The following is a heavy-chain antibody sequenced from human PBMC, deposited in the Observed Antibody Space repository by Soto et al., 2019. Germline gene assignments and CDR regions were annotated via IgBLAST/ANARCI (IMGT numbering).Heavy chain of an antibody. CDR3: ARAALGITIFGVVTSPRYYFDY. Sequence: QVQLQESGPGLVKPSQTLSLTCTVSGGSISSGDYYWSWIRQPPGKGLEWIGYIYYSGSTYYNPSLKSRVTISVDTSKNQFSLKLSSVTAADTAVYYCARAALGITIFGVVTSPRYYFDYWGQGTLVTVSS. CDR1: GGSISSGDYY. V-gene: IGHV4-30-4*01. D-gene: IGHD3-3*01. CDR2: IYYSGST. J-gene: IGHJ4*02.